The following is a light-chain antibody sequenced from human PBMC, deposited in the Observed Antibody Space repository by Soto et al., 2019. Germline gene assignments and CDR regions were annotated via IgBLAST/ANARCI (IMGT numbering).Light chain of an antibody. CDR3: AESDDCLRAPYV. J-gene: IGLJ1*01. CDR2: RNN. Sequence: QSVLTQPPSASGTPGQRVTISCSGSSSNIGSNYVYWYQQLPGTAPKLLIYRNNQRPSGVPDRFSGSKSGTSASLAISGLRSEDDVDYYCAESDDCLRAPYVFGTVTDVT. V-gene: IGLV1-47*01. CDR1: SSNIGSNY.